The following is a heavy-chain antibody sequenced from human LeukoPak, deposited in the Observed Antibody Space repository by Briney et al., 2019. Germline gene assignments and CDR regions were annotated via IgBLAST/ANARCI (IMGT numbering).Heavy chain of an antibody. CDR3: ARNDFWSGLYFDY. Sequence: PSETLSLTCAVSGGSISSSNWWSWVRQPPGKGLEWIGSIYYSGSTYYNPSLKSRVTISVDTSKNQFSLKLSSVTAADTAVYYCARNDFWSGLYFDYWGQGTLVTVSS. CDR1: GGSISSSNW. J-gene: IGHJ4*02. V-gene: IGHV4-39*01. D-gene: IGHD3-3*01. CDR2: IYYSGST.